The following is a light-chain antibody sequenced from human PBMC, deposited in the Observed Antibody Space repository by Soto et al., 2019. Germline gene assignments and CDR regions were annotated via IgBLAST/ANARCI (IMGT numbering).Light chain of an antibody. Sequence: IQMTQSPSTLSASPGDTVTITCRASQDIGSVLAWYQQKPGTAPKVLISGASNLHGGVPSRFSGSGSRTDFTLTITHLQSEDFATYYCQHYLNYPITFGQGTRLETK. J-gene: IGKJ5*01. V-gene: IGKV1-8*01. CDR2: GAS. CDR1: QDIGSV. CDR3: QHYLNYPIT.